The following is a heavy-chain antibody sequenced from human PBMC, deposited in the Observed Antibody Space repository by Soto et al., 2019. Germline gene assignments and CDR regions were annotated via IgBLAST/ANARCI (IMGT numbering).Heavy chain of an antibody. J-gene: IGHJ5*02. V-gene: IGHV1-3*01. CDR3: ARDPAYRYFDWLVQPEEFDP. Sequence: QVQLVQSGAEVKKPGASVKVSCKASGYTFTSYAMHWVRQAPGQRLEWMGWINAGNGNTKYSQKFQGRVTITRDTSASTAYMELSSLRSEDTAVYYCARDPAYRYFDWLVQPEEFDPWGQGTLVTVSS. CDR1: GYTFTSYA. D-gene: IGHD3-9*01. CDR2: INAGNGNT.